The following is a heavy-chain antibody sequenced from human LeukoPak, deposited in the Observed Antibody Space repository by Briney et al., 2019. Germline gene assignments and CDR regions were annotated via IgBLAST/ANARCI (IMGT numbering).Heavy chain of an antibody. D-gene: IGHD4-11*01. CDR3: ARAPPVTTMFYYYYYYMDV. J-gene: IGHJ6*03. V-gene: IGHV3-9*01. CDR2: ISWNSGSI. CDR1: GFTFDDYA. Sequence: PGRSLRLSCAASGFTFDDYAMHWVRQAPGKGMEWVSGISWNSGSIGYADSVKGRFTISRDNAKNSLYLQMNSLRAEDTALYYCARAPPVTTMFYYYYYYMDVWGKGTTVTVSS.